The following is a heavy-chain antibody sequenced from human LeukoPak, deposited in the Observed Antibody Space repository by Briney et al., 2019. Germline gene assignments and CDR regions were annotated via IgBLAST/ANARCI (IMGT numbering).Heavy chain of an antibody. CDR3: ARDFSYGSGFDY. J-gene: IGHJ4*02. Sequence: PGGSLRLSCAASGFSISSYALHWVRQAPGKGLQYVSGISNGGSIDYANSVKGRFTISRDNSKNTLYLQMGSLRPEDMAVYYCARDFSYGSGFDYWGQGILVIVSS. D-gene: IGHD5-18*01. V-gene: IGHV3-64*01. CDR1: GFSISSYA. CDR2: ISNGGSI.